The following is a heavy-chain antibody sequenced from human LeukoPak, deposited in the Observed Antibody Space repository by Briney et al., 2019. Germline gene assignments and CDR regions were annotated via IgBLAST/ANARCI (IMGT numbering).Heavy chain of an antibody. V-gene: IGHV3-23*01. CDR1: GFTFSSYA. D-gene: IGHD6-25*01. CDR2: IFGSDGRT. Sequence: PGGSLRLSCAASGFTFSSYAMNWVRQAPGKGLEWVSAIFGSDGRTFYADAVKGRFTISRDNSKNTLYLQMNSLRAEDTAIYYCAKTRGPAATHPDYWGQGILVTVSS. J-gene: IGHJ4*02. CDR3: AKTRGPAATHPDY.